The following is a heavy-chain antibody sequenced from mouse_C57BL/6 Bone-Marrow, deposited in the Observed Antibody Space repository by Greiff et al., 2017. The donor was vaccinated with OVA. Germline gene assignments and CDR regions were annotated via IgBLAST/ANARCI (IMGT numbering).Heavy chain of an antibody. CDR3: ARLRTGN. V-gene: IGHV1-82*01. CDR1: GYAFSSSW. CDR2: IYPGDGDT. J-gene: IGHJ2*01. Sequence: VQLQESGPELVKPGASVKISCKASGYAFSSSWMNWVKQRPGKGLEWIGRIYPGDGDTNYKGKFKGKATLTADKSSSTAYMQLSSLTSEDSAVYFCARLRTGNWGQGTTLTVSS.